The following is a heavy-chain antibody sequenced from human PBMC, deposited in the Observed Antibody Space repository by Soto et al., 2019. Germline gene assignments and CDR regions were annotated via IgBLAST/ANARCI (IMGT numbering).Heavy chain of an antibody. D-gene: IGHD7-27*01. V-gene: IGHV4-31*02. CDR2: IYYSGST. CDR1: GGSISSGGYY. Sequence: SETLSLTCTVSGGSISSGGYYWSWIRQHPGKGLEWIGYIYYSGSTYYNPSLKSRVTISVDTSKNQFSLTLSSVTAADTAVYYCARSLANWGNNWFDPWGQGTLVTVSS. J-gene: IGHJ5*02. CDR3: ARSLANWGNNWFDP.